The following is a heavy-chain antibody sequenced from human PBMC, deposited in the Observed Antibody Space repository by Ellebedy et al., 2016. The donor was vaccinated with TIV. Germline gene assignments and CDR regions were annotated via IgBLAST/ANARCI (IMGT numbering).Heavy chain of an antibody. Sequence: AASVKVSCKASGYAFTSRWLHWVRQAPGQGLEWLGLIKTHNGDTIYAQKFQGRVTMTRNTSISTAYMELSRLRSDDTAVYYCAVAVAGISFDYWGQGTLVTVSS. D-gene: IGHD6-19*01. CDR2: IKTHNGDT. CDR1: GYAFTSRW. V-gene: IGHV1-2*02. CDR3: AVAVAGISFDY. J-gene: IGHJ4*02.